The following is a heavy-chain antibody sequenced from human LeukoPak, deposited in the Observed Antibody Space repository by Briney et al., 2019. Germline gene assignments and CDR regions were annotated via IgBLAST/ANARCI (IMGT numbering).Heavy chain of an antibody. CDR1: GYSFTSYW. D-gene: IGHD3-10*01. V-gene: IGHV5-51*01. J-gene: IGHJ3*02. CDR3: ARPRMVRGVLDAFDI. Sequence: GESLKISCKGSGYSFTSYWIGWVRQMPGKGLEWMGIIYPGDSDTRYSPSFQGQVTISADKSISTAYLQWSSLKASDTAMYYCARPRMVRGVLDAFDIWGQGTMVTVSS. CDR2: IYPGDSDT.